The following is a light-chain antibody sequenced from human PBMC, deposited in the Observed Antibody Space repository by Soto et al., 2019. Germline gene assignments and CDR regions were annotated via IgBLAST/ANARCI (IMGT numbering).Light chain of an antibody. CDR3: QQYDSYPWT. CDR2: AAS. Sequence: GQRATLSCRASQNIRNWLAWYQQKPGRAPKLLIYAASSLESGVPSRFSGSGSGTEFTLTISSLQPDDFATYYCQQYDSYPWTFGQGTKVDI. V-gene: IGKV1-5*01. CDR1: QNIRNW. J-gene: IGKJ1*01.